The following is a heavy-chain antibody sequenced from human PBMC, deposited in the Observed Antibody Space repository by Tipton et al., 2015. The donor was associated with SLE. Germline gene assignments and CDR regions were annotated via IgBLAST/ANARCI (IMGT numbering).Heavy chain of an antibody. Sequence: TLSLTCTVSGASISAGSYYWNWLRQSPEEGLEWIGFVYKTGSTHFNPSLEGRATISIDTSENQFSLRLTSVTAGDTAVYFCARGTWYGIYLDSWGQGNLVTVS. CDR1: GASISAGSYY. CDR2: VYKTGST. J-gene: IGHJ4*02. D-gene: IGHD6-13*01. V-gene: IGHV4-31*03. CDR3: ARGTWYGIYLDS.